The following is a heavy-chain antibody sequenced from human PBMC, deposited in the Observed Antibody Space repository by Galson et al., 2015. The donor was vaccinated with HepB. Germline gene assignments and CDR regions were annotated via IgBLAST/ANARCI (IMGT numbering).Heavy chain of an antibody. CDR2: ISYDGSNK. CDR1: GFTFSSYA. V-gene: IGHV3-30-3*01. D-gene: IGHD6-13*01. CDR3: ARDFSSSWYTVPGGAFDI. Sequence: SLRLSCAASGFTFSSYAMHWVRQAPGKGLEWVAVISYDGSNKYYADSVKGRFTISRDNFKNTLYLQMNSLRPEDTAVYFCARDFSSSWYTVPGGAFDIWGQGTMVTVS. J-gene: IGHJ3*02.